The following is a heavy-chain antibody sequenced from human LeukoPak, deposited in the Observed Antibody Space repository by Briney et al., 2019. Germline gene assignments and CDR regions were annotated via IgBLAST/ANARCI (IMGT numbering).Heavy chain of an antibody. Sequence: GGSLRLSCAASGFTFSSYSMNWVRQAPGKGLEWVSSISSSSSYIYYADSVKGRFTISRDNAKNSLYLQMNSLRAEDTAVYYCARDLRATVVTLFDYWGQGTLVTVSS. D-gene: IGHD4-23*01. CDR3: ARDLRATVVTLFDY. CDR1: GFTFSSYS. V-gene: IGHV3-21*01. J-gene: IGHJ4*02. CDR2: ISSSSSYI.